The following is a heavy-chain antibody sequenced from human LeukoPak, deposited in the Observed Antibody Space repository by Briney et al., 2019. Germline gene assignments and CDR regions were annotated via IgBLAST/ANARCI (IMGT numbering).Heavy chain of an antibody. CDR3: ARSSSGPDPFDM. V-gene: IGHV3-74*01. D-gene: IGHD6-19*01. Sequence: GGSLRLSCAASGFTFSSYWMHWVRQVPGKGLVWVSRINIDGIRTNYADSVKGRFTISRDNAKNTLYLQMSSLRVEDTAVYYCARSSSGPDPFDMWGQGTMVTVPS. CDR1: GFTFSSYW. J-gene: IGHJ3*02. CDR2: INIDGIRT.